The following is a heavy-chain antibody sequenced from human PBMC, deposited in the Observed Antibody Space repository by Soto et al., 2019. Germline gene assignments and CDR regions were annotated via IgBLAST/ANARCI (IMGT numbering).Heavy chain of an antibody. CDR2: IYYTGST. V-gene: IGHV4-31*03. CDR1: GGSIRSGGYY. J-gene: IGHJ5*01. Sequence: SETLSLTCTVSGGSIRSGGYYWTWIRQHPGKGLEWIGYIYYTGSTYYNPSLKSRVTISVDTSKNQFSLKLSSVTAADTAVYYCARASLGYCSSTSCRSNWFDYWGQGTLVTVSS. CDR3: ARASLGYCSSTSCRSNWFDY. D-gene: IGHD2-2*01.